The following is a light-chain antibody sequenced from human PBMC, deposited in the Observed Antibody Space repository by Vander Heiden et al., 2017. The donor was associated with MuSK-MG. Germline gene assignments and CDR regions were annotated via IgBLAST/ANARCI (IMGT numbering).Light chain of an antibody. CDR2: EVT. CDR3: SSYAVSKGV. Sequence: QSALTQPPSASGSPGQSVTISCTGSSSDVGAYNFVSWYQQHPGKAPKLMIYEVTKRPSGVPDRFSGSKSGNTASLTVSGLQAEDEADYYCSSYAVSKGVFGTGTKVTVL. J-gene: IGLJ1*01. V-gene: IGLV2-8*01. CDR1: SSDVGAYNF.